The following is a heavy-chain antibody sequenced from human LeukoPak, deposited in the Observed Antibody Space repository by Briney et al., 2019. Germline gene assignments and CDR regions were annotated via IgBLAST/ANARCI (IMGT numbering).Heavy chain of an antibody. CDR1: GDSVSSNTAA. J-gene: IGHJ4*02. CDR2: TYYRSRWYY. D-gene: IGHD3-10*01. Sequence: KRSQTLSLTCAISGDSVSSNTAAWYWIRQSPSRGLGWLGRTYYRSRWYYEYAVSVRSRITINADTSKNHFSLQLNSVTPDDTAVYYCARDPSGDQGLDSWGQGTPVTVSS. CDR3: ARDPSGDQGLDS. V-gene: IGHV6-1*01.